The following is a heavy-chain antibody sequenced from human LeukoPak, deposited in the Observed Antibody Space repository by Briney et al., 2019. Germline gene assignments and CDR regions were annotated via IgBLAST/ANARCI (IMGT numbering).Heavy chain of an antibody. D-gene: IGHD3-10*01. CDR1: GFTFSSYE. V-gene: IGHV3-48*03. J-gene: IGHJ4*02. Sequence: GGSLRLSCAASGFTFSSYEMNWVRQAPGKGLEWVSYISSSGSTIYYADSVKGRFTISRDNAKNSLYLRMNSLRAEDTAVYYCARDFFGSYDYWGQGTLVTVSS. CDR3: ARDFFGSYDY. CDR2: ISSSGSTI.